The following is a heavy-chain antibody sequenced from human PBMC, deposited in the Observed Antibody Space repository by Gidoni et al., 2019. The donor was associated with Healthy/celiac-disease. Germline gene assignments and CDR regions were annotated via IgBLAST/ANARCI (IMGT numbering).Heavy chain of an antibody. V-gene: IGHV4-34*01. CDR2: INHSGST. CDR1: GGSFSGYY. D-gene: IGHD4-17*01. CDR3: ARGLPLTDYGDYVPEYFQH. Sequence: QVQLQQWGAGLLKPSETLSLTCAVYGGSFSGYYWSWIRQPPGKGLEWIGEINHSGSTNYNPSLKSRVTISVDTSKNQFSLKLSSVTAADTAVYYCARGLPLTDYGDYVPEYFQHWGQGTLVTVSS. J-gene: IGHJ1*01.